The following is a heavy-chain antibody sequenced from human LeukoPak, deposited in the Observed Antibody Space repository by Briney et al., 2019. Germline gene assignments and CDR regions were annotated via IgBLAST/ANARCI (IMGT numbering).Heavy chain of an antibody. V-gene: IGHV4-59*08. D-gene: IGHD5-18*01. J-gene: IGHJ4*02. CDR3: ARHLRDTPYYFDY. Sequence: KTSETLSLTCTVSGGSISRYYWSWIRQPPGKGLEWIGYIYYSGSTNYNPSLKSRITISVDTSKNQFSLKLSSVTAADTAVCYCARHLRDTPYYFDYWGQGTLVTVSS. CDR1: GGSISRYY. CDR2: IYYSGST.